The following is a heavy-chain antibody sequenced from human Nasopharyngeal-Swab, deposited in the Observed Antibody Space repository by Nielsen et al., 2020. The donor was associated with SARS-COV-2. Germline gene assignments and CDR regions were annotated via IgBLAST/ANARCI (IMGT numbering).Heavy chain of an antibody. D-gene: IGHD4-17*01. CDR3: ASEGTVTSYYYYGMDV. J-gene: IGHJ6*02. CDR2: ISSSGSTI. V-gene: IGHV3-48*03. Sequence: VRQAPGKGLEWVLYISSSGSTIYYADSVKGRFTISRDNAKNSLYLQMNSLRAEDTAVYYCASEGTVTSYYYYGMDVWGQGTTVTVSS.